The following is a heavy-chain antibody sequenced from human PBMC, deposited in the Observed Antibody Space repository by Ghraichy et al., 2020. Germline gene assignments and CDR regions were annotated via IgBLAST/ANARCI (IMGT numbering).Heavy chain of an antibody. CDR1: GFTFSDYY. CDR2: ISSSGSTI. CDR3: ARDNISSSSSYYYGMDV. Sequence: GGSLRLSCAASGFTFSDYYMSWIRQAPGKGLEWVSYISSSGSTIYYADSVKGRFTISRDNAKNSLYLQMNSLRAEDTAVYYCARDNISSSSSYYYGMDVWGQGTTVTVSS. D-gene: IGHD6-6*01. V-gene: IGHV3-11*01. J-gene: IGHJ6*02.